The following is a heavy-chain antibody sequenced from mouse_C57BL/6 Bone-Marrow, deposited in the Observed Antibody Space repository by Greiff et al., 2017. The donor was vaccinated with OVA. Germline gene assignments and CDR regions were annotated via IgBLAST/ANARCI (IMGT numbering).Heavy chain of an antibody. D-gene: IGHD4-1*01. Sequence: QVQLKESGAELVRPGASVTLSCKASGYTFTDYEMHWVKQTPVHGLEWIGAIDPETGGTAYNQKFKGKAILTADKSSSTAYMELRSLTSEDSAVYYCTRQDWDWYFDVWGTGTTVTVSS. CDR2: IDPETGGT. CDR3: TRQDWDWYFDV. V-gene: IGHV1-15*01. J-gene: IGHJ1*03. CDR1: GYTFTDYE.